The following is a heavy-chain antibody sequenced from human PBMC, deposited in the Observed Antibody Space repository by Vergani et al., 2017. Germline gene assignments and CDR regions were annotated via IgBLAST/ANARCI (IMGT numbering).Heavy chain of an antibody. CDR3: ARDGGSLTLDY. V-gene: IGHV1-69*08. J-gene: IGHJ4*02. D-gene: IGHD1-26*01. CDR2: IIPILGIA. CDR1: GGTFSSYT. Sequence: QVQLVQSGAEVKKPGSSVKVSCKASGGTFSSYTISWVRQAPGQGLEWMGRIIPILGIANYAQKFQGRVTMTADRSTSTAYMELSSLRSEDTAVYYCARDGGSLTLDYWGQGTLVTVSS.